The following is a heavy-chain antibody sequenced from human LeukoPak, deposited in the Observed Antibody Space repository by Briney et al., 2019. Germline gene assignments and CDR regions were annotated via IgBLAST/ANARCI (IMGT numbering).Heavy chain of an antibody. V-gene: IGHV4-59*01. CDR2: IFYRGGT. Sequence: SETLSLTRTVSGDSISGYYWSWIRQPPGKGLEWIGYIFYRGGTYYNPSLQSRVTISIDTSKNQFSLNVSSVTAADMAVYYCARAFYHHGMDVWGQGTTVTVSS. J-gene: IGHJ6*02. CDR3: ARAFYHHGMDV. CDR1: GDSISGYY. D-gene: IGHD3-3*02.